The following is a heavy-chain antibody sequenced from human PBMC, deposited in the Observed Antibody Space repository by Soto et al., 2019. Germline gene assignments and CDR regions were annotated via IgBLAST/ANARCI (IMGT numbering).Heavy chain of an antibody. J-gene: IGHJ4*02. CDR2: MNPNSGNT. Sequence: QVQLVQSGAEVKKPGASVKVSCKASGYTFTSYDINWVRQATGQGLEWMGWMNPNSGNTGYAQKFQGRVTMTRNTSISTAYMELSSLRSEDTAVYYCARVRLADSGGYPYHFDYWGQGTLVTVSS. CDR1: GYTFTSYD. D-gene: IGHD3-22*01. V-gene: IGHV1-8*01. CDR3: ARVRLADSGGYPYHFDY.